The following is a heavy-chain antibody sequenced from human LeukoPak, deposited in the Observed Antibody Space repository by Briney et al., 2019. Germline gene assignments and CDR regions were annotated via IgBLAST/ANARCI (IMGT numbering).Heavy chain of an antibody. J-gene: IGHJ3*02. D-gene: IGHD3-22*01. V-gene: IGHV4-34*01. Sequence: SETLSLTCAVYGGSFSGYYWSWIRQPPGKGLEWIGEINHSGSTNYNPSLKSRVTISVDTSKNQFSLKLGSVTAADTAVYYCARDPYYYDSSGYYNAFDIWGQGTMVTVSS. CDR1: GGSFSGYY. CDR3: ARDPYYYDSSGYYNAFDI. CDR2: INHSGST.